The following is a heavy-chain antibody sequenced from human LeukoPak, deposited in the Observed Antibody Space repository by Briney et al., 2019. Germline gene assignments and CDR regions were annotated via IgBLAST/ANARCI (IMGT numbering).Heavy chain of an antibody. Sequence: PGGSLRLSCAASGFTFSSYAMSWVRQAPGKGLEWVSAISGSSSYIYYADSVKGRFTISRDNAKNSLYLQMNSLRAEDTAVYYCSPEYFQHWGQGTLVTVSS. CDR2: ISGSSSYI. J-gene: IGHJ1*01. V-gene: IGHV3-21*01. CDR1: GFTFSSYA. CDR3: SPEYFQH.